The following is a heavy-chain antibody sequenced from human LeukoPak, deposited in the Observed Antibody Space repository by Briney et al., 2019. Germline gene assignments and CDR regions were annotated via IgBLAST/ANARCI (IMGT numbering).Heavy chain of an antibody. CDR3: AAAPVLLWFGELTDAFDI. J-gene: IGHJ3*02. CDR1: GFTFTSSA. Sequence: GASVKVSCKASGFTFTSSAMQWVRQARGQRLEWIGWIVVGSGNTNYAQKFQERVTITRDMSTSTAYMELSSLRSEDTAVYYCAAAPVLLWFGELTDAFDIWGQGTMVTASS. CDR2: IVVGSGNT. V-gene: IGHV1-58*02. D-gene: IGHD3-10*01.